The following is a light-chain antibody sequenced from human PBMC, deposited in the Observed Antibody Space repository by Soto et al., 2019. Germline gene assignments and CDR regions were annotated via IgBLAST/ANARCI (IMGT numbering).Light chain of an antibody. CDR1: QSISTY. V-gene: IGKV1-39*01. CDR2: DAS. J-gene: IGKJ3*01. CDR3: QQSYSTPT. Sequence: DIQMTQSPSSLPASVGDRVTITCRASQSISTYVNWYQQKAGKAPKLLIYDASSLYSGVPSRFSGSVSGTDFTLTISTLQPEDFATYYCQQSYSTPTVGPGTKVDTK.